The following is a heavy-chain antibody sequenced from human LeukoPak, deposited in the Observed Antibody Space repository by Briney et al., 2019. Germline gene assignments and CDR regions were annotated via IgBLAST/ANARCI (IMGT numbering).Heavy chain of an antibody. Sequence: GGSLRLSCAASGFTFSSYGMHWVRQAPGKGLEWVAVIWYDGSNKYYADSEKGRFTISRDNSKNTLYLQMNSLRAEDTAVYYCAKGHVGGSYLLDYWGQGTLVTVSS. V-gene: IGHV3-33*06. CDR3: AKGHVGGSYLLDY. CDR1: GFTFSSYG. J-gene: IGHJ4*02. D-gene: IGHD1-26*01. CDR2: IWYDGSNK.